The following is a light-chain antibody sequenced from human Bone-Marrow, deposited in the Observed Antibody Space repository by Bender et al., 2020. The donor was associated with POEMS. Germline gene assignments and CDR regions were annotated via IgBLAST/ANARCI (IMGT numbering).Light chain of an antibody. V-gene: IGLV1-44*01. J-gene: IGLJ1*01. CDR2: RDY. Sequence: QSVLTQPPSASGTPGQRVTISCSGGSSNIETNDVNWYQQFPGMAPKLLIYRDYERPSGVPDRFSGSKSGTSASLAITGLQSDDEADYYCAAWDDSLSGYYVFGTGTKVTVL. CDR1: SSNIETND. CDR3: AAWDDSLSGYYV.